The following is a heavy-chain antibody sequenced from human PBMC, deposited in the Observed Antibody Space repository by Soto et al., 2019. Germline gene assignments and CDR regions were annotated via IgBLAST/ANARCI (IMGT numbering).Heavy chain of an antibody. CDR3: ARTAYDFWSGRPTPHDAFDI. D-gene: IGHD3-3*01. CDR1: GGTFSSYA. J-gene: IGHJ3*02. Sequence: SVKVSCKASGGTFSSYAISWVRQAPGQGLEWMGGIIPIFGTANYAQKFQGRVTITADESTSTAYMELSSLRSEDTAVYYCARTAYDFWSGRPTPHDAFDIWGQGTKVTVS. CDR2: IIPIFGTA. V-gene: IGHV1-69*13.